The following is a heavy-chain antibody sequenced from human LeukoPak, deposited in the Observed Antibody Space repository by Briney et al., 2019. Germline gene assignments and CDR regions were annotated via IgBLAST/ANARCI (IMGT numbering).Heavy chain of an antibody. D-gene: IGHD3-16*01. CDR2: IYSSESP. CDR3: ARAPGGRRAYYMDV. Sequence: SETLSLTCTVSGGSIRRGGYYCSWIRQPAGKGLEWIGRIYSSESPNYNPSLKIRVTISVDTSKNQFSLKLTSVTAADTAVYFCARAPGGRRAYYMDVWGKGTTVTISS. J-gene: IGHJ6*03. V-gene: IGHV4-61*02. CDR1: GGSIRRGGYY.